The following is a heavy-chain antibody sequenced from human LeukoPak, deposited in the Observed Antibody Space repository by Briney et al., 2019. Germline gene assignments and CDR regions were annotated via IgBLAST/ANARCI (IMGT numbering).Heavy chain of an antibody. J-gene: IGHJ5*02. V-gene: IGHV4-4*07. CDR3: ARDASSYYDSSGPTQRFDR. D-gene: IGHD3-22*01. CDR2: IYTSGST. CDR1: GGSLSSYY. Sequence: SETLSLTCTVSGGSLSSYYWSWIRQPPREGLEWIGRIYTSGSTNYNPSLNSRVTMSVDTSKNQFSLKLSSVTAAYTAVYYCARDASSYYDSSGPTQRFDRWGQGTLVTVS.